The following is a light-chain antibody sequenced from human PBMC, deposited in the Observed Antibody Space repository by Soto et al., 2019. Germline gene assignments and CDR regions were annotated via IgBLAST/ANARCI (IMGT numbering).Light chain of an antibody. J-gene: IGKJ1*01. V-gene: IGKV3-15*01. CDR3: QQSNTWPPWT. CDR2: GAS. Sequence: EIVTTQSPATLSVSPGERVTLSCRASQSVNNNLAWYQQKPGQAPRLLVFGASTRATGIPARFSGSGSGTEFTLTISSLQSEDFAVYYCQQSNTWPPWTFGQGTKVEIK. CDR1: QSVNNN.